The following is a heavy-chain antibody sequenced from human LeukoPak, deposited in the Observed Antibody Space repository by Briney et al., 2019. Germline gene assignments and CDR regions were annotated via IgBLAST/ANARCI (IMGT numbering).Heavy chain of an antibody. CDR3: ARIGYGVSGGSGLDF. Sequence: GGPLRLSCGGSGLSLRGYNDNGAPQPPGKGLEGVSHIEYTGDGQACAHFARGRFTIPRDDSTNTVYLQMESLRHEDTAVYYCARIGYGVSGGSGLDFRGQGTVVSVS. CDR2: IEYTGDGQ. V-gene: IGHV3-30-3*01. J-gene: IGHJ6*01. CDR1: GLSLRGYN. D-gene: IGHD2-2*03.